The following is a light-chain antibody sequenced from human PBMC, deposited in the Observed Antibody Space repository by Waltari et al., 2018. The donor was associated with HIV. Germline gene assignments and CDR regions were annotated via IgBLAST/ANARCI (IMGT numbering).Light chain of an antibody. CDR1: SNNVGYQG. CDR2: RNN. CDR3: SAWDSSLSAWV. V-gene: IGLV10-54*01. J-gene: IGLJ3*02. Sequence: QAGLTQPPSVSKGLRQTATLTCTGNSNNVGYQGAAWMQQHQRHPPKLLSYRNNNRPSGISERLSASRSGNTASLTITGLQPEDEADYYCSAWDSSLSAWVFGGGTKLTVL.